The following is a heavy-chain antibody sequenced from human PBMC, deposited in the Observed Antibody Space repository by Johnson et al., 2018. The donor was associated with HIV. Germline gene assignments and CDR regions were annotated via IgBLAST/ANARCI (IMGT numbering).Heavy chain of an antibody. CDR3: AKDQGIVGATGFDI. D-gene: IGHD1-26*01. CDR2: ISYDGSDK. V-gene: IGHV3-30*18. CDR1: GFTFSSYG. Sequence: MQLVESGGGVVQPGRSLRLSCAASGFTFSSYGMHWVRQAPGKGLEWAAVISYDGSDKYYADSVKGRFTISRDNSKNTLYLQMNSLRAEDTAVYYCAKDQGIVGATGFDIWGQGTMVTVSS. J-gene: IGHJ3*02.